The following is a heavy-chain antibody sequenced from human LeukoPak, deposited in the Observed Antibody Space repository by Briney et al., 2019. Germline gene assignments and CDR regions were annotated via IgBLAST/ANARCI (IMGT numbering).Heavy chain of an antibody. Sequence: ASVKVSCKASRYTFTSYAMHWVRQAPGQGLEWMGIINPSGGSTSYAQKFQGRVTMTRDMSTSTVYMELSSLRSEDTAVYYCARPRIMITFGGVIVIGDDAFDIWGQGTMVTVSS. CDR2: INPSGGST. J-gene: IGHJ3*02. D-gene: IGHD3-16*02. V-gene: IGHV1-46*01. CDR3: ARPRIMITFGGVIVIGDDAFDI. CDR1: RYTFTSYA.